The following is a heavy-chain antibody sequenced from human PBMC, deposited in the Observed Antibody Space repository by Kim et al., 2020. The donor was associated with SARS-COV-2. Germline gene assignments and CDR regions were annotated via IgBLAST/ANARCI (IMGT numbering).Heavy chain of an antibody. Sequence: ASVKVSCKASGYTFTSYYMHWVRQAPGQGLEWMGIINPSGGSTSYAQKFQGRVTMTRDTSTSTVYMELSSLRSEDTAVYYCARAIILDFWSGYSPMDVWGKGTTVTVSS. J-gene: IGHJ6*04. CDR2: INPSGGST. CDR1: GYTFTSYY. D-gene: IGHD3-3*01. V-gene: IGHV1-46*01. CDR3: ARAIILDFWSGYSPMDV.